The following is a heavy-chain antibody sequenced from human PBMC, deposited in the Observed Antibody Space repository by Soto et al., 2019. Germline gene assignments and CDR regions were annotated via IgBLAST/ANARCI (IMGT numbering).Heavy chain of an antibody. CDR1: GGSISSYY. CDR3: ARRYGYSFDY. V-gene: IGHV4-59*08. CDR2: IYYSGST. J-gene: IGHJ4*02. D-gene: IGHD1-1*01. Sequence: QVQLQESGPGLVKPSETLSPTCTVSGGSISSYYWSWIRQPPGKGLEWIGYIYYSGSTNYNPSLKNRVTISVDTSKNQFSLKLSSVTAADTAVYYCARRYGYSFDYWGQGTLVTVSS.